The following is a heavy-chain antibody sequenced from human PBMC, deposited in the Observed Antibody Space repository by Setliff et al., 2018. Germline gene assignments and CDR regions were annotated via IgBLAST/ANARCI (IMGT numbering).Heavy chain of an antibody. D-gene: IGHD6-19*01. Sequence: GSLRLSCAASGFTFSTYSMSWVRQAPGKGLEWVSAISGDSVYIYYGASVKGRFTVSRDNSKKMVYLEMNTLGAEDTALYYCVTDPPGSGWSFDSWGQGTLVTVSS. CDR3: VTDPPGSGWSFDS. CDR1: GFTFSTYS. J-gene: IGHJ4*02. CDR2: ISGDSVYI. V-gene: IGHV3-23*01.